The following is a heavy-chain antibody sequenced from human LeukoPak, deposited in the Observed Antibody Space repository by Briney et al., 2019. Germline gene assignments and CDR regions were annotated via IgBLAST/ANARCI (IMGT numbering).Heavy chain of an antibody. J-gene: IGHJ4*02. CDR3: AKGGSSWSEIDY. D-gene: IGHD6-13*01. CDR1: GFTFSSYG. CDR2: ISGSGGGT. Sequence: GGTLRLSCAASGFTFSSYGMSWVRQAPGKGLEWVSAISGSGGGTYYADSAKGRFTISRDNSKNTLYLQMNSLRGDDTAVYYCAKGGSSWSEIDYWGQGSLVTVSS. V-gene: IGHV3-23*01.